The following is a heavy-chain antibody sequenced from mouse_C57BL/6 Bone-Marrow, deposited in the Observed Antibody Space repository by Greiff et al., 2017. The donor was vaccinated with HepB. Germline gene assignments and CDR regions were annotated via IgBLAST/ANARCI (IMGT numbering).Heavy chain of an antibody. CDR1: GYSITSDY. CDR3: ARSIYYGSSYPYWYFDV. CDR2: ISYSGST. D-gene: IGHD1-1*01. J-gene: IGHJ1*03. Sequence: EVQLQQSGPGLAKPSQTLSLTCSVTGYSITSDYWNWIRKFPGNKLEYMGYISYSGSTYYNPSLKSRISITRDTSKNQYYLQLNSVTTEDTATYYCARSIYYGSSYPYWYFDVWGTGTTVTVSS. V-gene: IGHV3-8*01.